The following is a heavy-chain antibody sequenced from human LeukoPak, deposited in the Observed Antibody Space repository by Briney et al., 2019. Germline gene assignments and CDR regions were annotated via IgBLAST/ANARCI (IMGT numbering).Heavy chain of an antibody. Sequence: SETLSLTCTVSGGSISSYYWSWIRQPPGKGLEWIGEIYHSGSTNYNPSLKSRVTISVDKSKNQFSLKLSSVTAAGTAVYYCARDGIAAAGGNWFDPWGQGTLVTVSS. CDR2: IYHSGST. CDR1: GGSISSYY. CDR3: ARDGIAAAGGNWFDP. D-gene: IGHD6-13*01. J-gene: IGHJ5*02. V-gene: IGHV4-59*12.